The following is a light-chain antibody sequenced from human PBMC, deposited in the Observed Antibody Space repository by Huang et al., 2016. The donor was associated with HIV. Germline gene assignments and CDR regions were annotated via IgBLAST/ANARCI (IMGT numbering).Light chain of an antibody. J-gene: IGKJ2*01. CDR1: QDITNY. CDR3: QQYDNLPYT. Sequence: DIQMTQSPSSLSASVGDRVTITCQASQDITNYLNWYQQKLGEAPKLLIYDESSLETGVPSRFTGSGSGTDFTFTISSLQPEDIATYYCQQYDNLPYTFGQGTKLEIK. CDR2: DES. V-gene: IGKV1-33*01.